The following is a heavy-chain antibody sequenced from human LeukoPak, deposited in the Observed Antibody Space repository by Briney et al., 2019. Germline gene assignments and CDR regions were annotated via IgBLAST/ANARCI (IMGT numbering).Heavy chain of an antibody. Sequence: ASVKVSCKASGYTFTSYYMHWVRQAPGQGLEWMGIINPSGGSTSYAQKFQGRIAMTRDTSTSTVYTVLSSLRSENTAVYYCARAYDMIDYWGQGTLVTVSS. CDR2: INPSGGST. CDR1: GYTFTSYY. CDR3: ARAYDMIDY. D-gene: IGHD3-9*01. J-gene: IGHJ4*02. V-gene: IGHV1-46*01.